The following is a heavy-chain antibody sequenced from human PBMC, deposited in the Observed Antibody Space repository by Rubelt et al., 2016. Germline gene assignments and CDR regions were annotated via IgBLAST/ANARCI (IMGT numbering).Heavy chain of an antibody. D-gene: IGHD6-13*01. Sequence: WVGRTRNKANSYTTEYAASVKGSFTISRDDSKNSLYLQMNSLKTEDTAVYYCARESSIAASHSIAAAGDFDYWGQGTLVTVSS. CDR3: ARESSIAASHSIAAAGDFDY. J-gene: IGHJ4*02. CDR2: TRNKANSYTT. V-gene: IGHV3-72*01.